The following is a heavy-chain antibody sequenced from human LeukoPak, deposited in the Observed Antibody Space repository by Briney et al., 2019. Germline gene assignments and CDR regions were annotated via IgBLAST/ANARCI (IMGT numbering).Heavy chain of an antibody. CDR1: GGSISSGDYY. CDR3: ARDQLGTSSYV. V-gene: IGHV4-30-4*01. Sequence: SETLSLTCTVSGGSISSGDYYWRWIRQPPGKGLEWIGYIYYSVSTYYNPSLKSRVTISVDTSKNQFSLKLSSVTAADTAVYYCARDQLGTSSYVWGQGTLVTVSS. J-gene: IGHJ4*02. CDR2: IYYSVST. D-gene: IGHD5-18*01.